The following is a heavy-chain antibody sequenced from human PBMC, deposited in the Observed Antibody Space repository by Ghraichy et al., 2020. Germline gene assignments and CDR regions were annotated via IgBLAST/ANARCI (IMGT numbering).Heavy chain of an antibody. V-gene: IGHV4-59*11. CDR2: VYYTGTT. D-gene: IGHD2-8*01. CDR1: SDSISSHY. Sequence: ETLSLTCRISSDSISSHYWSWIRQSPGKGLEWIGYVYYTGTTNYIPSLKSRVTISVNTSKNQFSLRLNSMTAADTAVYYCARSKRYCSNNVCSTKYYFDYWGQGTLVTVSS. CDR3: ARSKRYCSNNVCSTKYYFDY. J-gene: IGHJ4*02.